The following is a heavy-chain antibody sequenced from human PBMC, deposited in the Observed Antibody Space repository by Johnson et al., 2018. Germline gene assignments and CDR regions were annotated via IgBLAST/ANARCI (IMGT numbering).Heavy chain of an antibody. CDR3: VTGEYSSNNGGFDI. V-gene: IGHV3-30*03. Sequence: QVELVESGGGAVQPGRSLRLSCVVSGLTFRNCGMHWVRQAPGKGLEWLAVLSHDGNDKYSGGSVKGRFTITRDNSKNTMFLQINSLRAEDTALYYCVTGEYSSNNGGFDIWGQGTMVTVSS. J-gene: IGHJ3*02. D-gene: IGHD2/OR15-2a*01. CDR2: LSHDGNDK. CDR1: GLTFRNCG.